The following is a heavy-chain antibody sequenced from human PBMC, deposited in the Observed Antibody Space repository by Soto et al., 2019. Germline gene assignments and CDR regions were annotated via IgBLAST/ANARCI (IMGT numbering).Heavy chain of an antibody. CDR3: AKDRWEFTRYFDS. J-gene: IGHJ4*02. D-gene: IGHD1-26*01. CDR1: GFTFSSYG. V-gene: IGHV3-30*18. Sequence: GGSLRLSCAASGFTFSSYGMHWVRQAPGKGLEWVAVISYDGNDQYYADSVKGRFTVSRDNSKNTVSLQMHSLRPEDTAFYYCAKDRWEFTRYFDSWGQGTLVTVSS. CDR2: ISYDGNDQ.